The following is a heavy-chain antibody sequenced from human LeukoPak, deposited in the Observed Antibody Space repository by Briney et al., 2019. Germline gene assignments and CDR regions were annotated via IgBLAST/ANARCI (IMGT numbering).Heavy chain of an antibody. CDR2: IYTSGST. D-gene: IGHD3-10*01. CDR3: ARDGFSVRGYTHYYYYYMDV. V-gene: IGHV4-4*07. Sequence: SETLSLTCTVSGGSISSYYWSWIRQPAGKGLEWIGRIYTSGSTNYNPSLKSRVTMSVDTSKNQFSLKLSSVTAADTAVYYCARDGFSVRGYTHYYYYYMDVWGKGTTVTVSS. J-gene: IGHJ6*03. CDR1: GGSISSYY.